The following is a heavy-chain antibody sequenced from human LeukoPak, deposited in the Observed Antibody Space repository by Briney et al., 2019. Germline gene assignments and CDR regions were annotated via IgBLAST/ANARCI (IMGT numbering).Heavy chain of an antibody. CDR2: ISSSSSNI. CDR1: RFTFSSYS. J-gene: IGHJ4*02. D-gene: IGHD6-19*01. Sequence: PGGSLRLSCAASRFTFSSYSMNWVRQAPGKGLEWVSYISSSSSNIAYADSVKGRFTISRDNVKNSLYLQINSLRVEDTSVYYCARRLVSGWFSDYWGQGTLVTVSS. CDR3: ARRLVSGWFSDY. V-gene: IGHV3-48*04.